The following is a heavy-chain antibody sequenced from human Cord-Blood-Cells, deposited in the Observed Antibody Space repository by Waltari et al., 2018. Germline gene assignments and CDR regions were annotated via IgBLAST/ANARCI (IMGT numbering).Heavy chain of an antibody. J-gene: IGHJ3*02. CDR1: GGSFSGYY. CDR3: AARAYDFWSGYLANDAFDI. CDR2: INHSGST. D-gene: IGHD3-3*01. Sequence: QVQLQQWGAGLLKPSETLSLTCAVYGGSFSGYYWCWIRPPPGKGLEWIGEINHSGSTNYNPSLKSRVTISVDTSKNQFSLKLSSVTAADTAVYYCAARAYDFWSGYLANDAFDIWGQGTMVTVSS. V-gene: IGHV4-34*01.